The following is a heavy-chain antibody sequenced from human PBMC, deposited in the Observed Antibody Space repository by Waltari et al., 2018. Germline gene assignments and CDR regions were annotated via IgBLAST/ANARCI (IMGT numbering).Heavy chain of an antibody. CDR1: GGTFSSST. D-gene: IGHD1-26*01. J-gene: IGHJ3*01. CDR3: ATSQSGTYYDAIVV. Sequence: QVQLVQSGAAVKKPGSSVKVPCQASGGTFSSSTVTWVRQAPGQGLDWMGRIVPILGLTYYAQSFQGRVTISADESTSTVYMELRSLTFEDSAVYYCATSQSGTYYDAIVVWGQGTKVT. V-gene: IGHV1-69*02. CDR2: IVPILGLT.